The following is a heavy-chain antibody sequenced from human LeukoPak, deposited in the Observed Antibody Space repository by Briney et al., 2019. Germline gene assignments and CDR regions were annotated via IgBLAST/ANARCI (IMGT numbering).Heavy chain of an antibody. CDR1: GFTFRSDA. J-gene: IGHJ4*02. CDR3: AKHHCSSTSCYRVFDF. CDR2: ISGSGGTT. V-gene: IGHV3-23*01. Sequence: QPGGSVRLSCAASGFTFRSDAMSWVRQAPGKGLEWVSGISGSGGTTYYADSVKGRFTISRDNSKNTLYLQMNSLRAEDTAVYYCAKHHCSSTSCYRVFDFWGQGTLVTVSS. D-gene: IGHD2-2*02.